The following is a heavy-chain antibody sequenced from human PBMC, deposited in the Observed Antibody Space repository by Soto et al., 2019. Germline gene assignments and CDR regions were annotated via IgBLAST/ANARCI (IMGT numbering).Heavy chain of an antibody. CDR1: GYTFTSYD. CDR3: GRELSTRQIHAFDM. D-gene: IGHD2-2*01. Sequence: ASVKVSCKASGYTFTSYDINWVRQATGQGLEWMGWMNPNSGNTGYAQKFRGRVTMTRNTSISTAYMELSSLRSEDTAVYYCGRELSTRQIHAFDMRGQGTMVTVSS. J-gene: IGHJ3*02. V-gene: IGHV1-8*01. CDR2: MNPNSGNT.